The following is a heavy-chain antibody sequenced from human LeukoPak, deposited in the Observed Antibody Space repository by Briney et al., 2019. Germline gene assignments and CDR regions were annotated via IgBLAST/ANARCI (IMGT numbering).Heavy chain of an antibody. J-gene: IGHJ4*02. V-gene: IGHV3-15*01. CDR1: GFTFSNAW. D-gene: IGHD1-26*01. CDR3: AKDDTGSYYGWGFFGDY. CDR2: IKSKSDGGTT. Sequence: GGSLRLSCAASGFTFSNAWMSWVRQAPGKGLEWVGRIKSKSDGGTTDYAAPVKGRFTISRDDSKDTLYLQMNSLRAEDTAVYYCAKDDTGSYYGWGFFGDYWGQGTLVTVSS.